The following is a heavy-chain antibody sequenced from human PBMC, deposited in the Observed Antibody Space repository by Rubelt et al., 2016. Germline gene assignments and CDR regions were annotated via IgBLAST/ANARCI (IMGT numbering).Heavy chain of an antibody. Sequence: VQLVESGGGLVQPGGSLRLSCAASGFTFSSYGMHWVRQAPGKGLEWVAVISYDGSNKYYADSVKGRFTISRDNSKNTLYLQMNSLRAEDTAVYYCAKAIIQNSGSFDYWGQGTLVTVSS. CDR3: AKAIIQNSGSFDY. J-gene: IGHJ4*02. CDR2: ISYDGSNK. V-gene: IGHV3-30*18. CDR1: GFTFSSYG. D-gene: IGHD1-26*01.